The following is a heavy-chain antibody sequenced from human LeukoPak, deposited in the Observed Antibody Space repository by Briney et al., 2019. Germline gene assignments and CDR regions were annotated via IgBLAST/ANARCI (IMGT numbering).Heavy chain of an antibody. Sequence: ASVKVSCKASGYTFTNYYIHWVRQAPGQGLEWMGIINPSGSSTSYAQKFQGRVTMARDTSTSTVYMELSSLRSEDTAVYYCAGGTTNTKGAFDMWGQGTMVTVSS. J-gene: IGHJ3*02. CDR1: GYTFTNYY. CDR3: AGGTTNTKGAFDM. V-gene: IGHV1-46*01. D-gene: IGHD2-8*01. CDR2: INPSGSST.